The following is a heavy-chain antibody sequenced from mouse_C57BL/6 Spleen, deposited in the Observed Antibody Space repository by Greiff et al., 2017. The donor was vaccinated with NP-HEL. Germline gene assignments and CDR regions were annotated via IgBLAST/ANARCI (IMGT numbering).Heavy chain of an antibody. Sequence: LQESGAELARPGASVKLSCKASGYTFTSYGISWVKQRTGQGLEWIGEIYPRSGNTYYNEKFKGKSTLTADKSSSTAYMELRSLTSEDSAVYLCDRYYGVQEFDYWGQGTTLAVSS. CDR3: DRYYGVQEFDY. V-gene: IGHV1-81*01. J-gene: IGHJ2*01. CDR2: IYPRSGNT. CDR1: GYTFTSYG. D-gene: IGHD1-1*02.